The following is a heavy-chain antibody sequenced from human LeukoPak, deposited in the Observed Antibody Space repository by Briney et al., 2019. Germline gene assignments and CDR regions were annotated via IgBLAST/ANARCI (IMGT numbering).Heavy chain of an antibody. V-gene: IGHV4-34*01. CDR1: GGSFSGYY. D-gene: IGHD3-10*01. CDR2: INHSGST. J-gene: IGHJ3*02. Sequence: PSETLSLTCAVYGGSFSGYYWSWIRQPPGKGLEWVGEINHSGSTNYNPSLKSRVTISVDTSKNQFSLKLSSVTDADTAVYYCARGYYYGSGSISDAFDIWAQGTMVTVSS. CDR3: ARGYYYGSGSISDAFDI.